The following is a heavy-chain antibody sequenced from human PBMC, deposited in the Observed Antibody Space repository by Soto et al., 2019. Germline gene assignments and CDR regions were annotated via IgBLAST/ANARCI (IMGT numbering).Heavy chain of an antibody. CDR1: GFTFDDYA. J-gene: IGHJ6*02. V-gene: IGHV3-9*01. CDR3: AKDIWEYYYDSSGLWFGMDV. Sequence: EVHLVESGGGLVQPGRSLRLSCATSGFTFDDYAMHWVRQAPGKGLEWVSGISWNSGSIGYADSVEGRFTISRDNAEKSLYLQMNSLRAEDTALYYCAKDIWEYYYDSSGLWFGMDVWGQGTTVSVSS. CDR2: ISWNSGSI. D-gene: IGHD3-22*01.